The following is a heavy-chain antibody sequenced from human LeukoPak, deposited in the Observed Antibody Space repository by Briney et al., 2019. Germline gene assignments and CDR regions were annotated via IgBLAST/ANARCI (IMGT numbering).Heavy chain of an antibody. CDR3: AREGDGYEFGHVSAFDI. CDR1: GGSVSSRSYY. J-gene: IGHJ3*02. V-gene: IGHV4-61*01. D-gene: IGHD5-24*01. CDR2: IYYSGST. Sequence: PSETLSLTCTVSGGSVSSRSYYWSWIRQPPGKGLEWIGYIYYSGSTNYNPSLKSRVTISVDTPKNQFSLKLSSVTAADTAVYYCAREGDGYEFGHVSAFDIWGQGTMVTVSS.